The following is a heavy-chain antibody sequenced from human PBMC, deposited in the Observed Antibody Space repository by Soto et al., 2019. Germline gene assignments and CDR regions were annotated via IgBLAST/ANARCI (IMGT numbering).Heavy chain of an antibody. D-gene: IGHD2-2*01. CDR2: ISGSGGST. Sequence: GGSLRLSCAASGFTFSSYAMSWVRQAPGKGLEWVSAISGSGGSTYYADSVKGRFTISRDNSKNTLYLQMNSLRAEDTAVYYCAKNPNDCSSTSCWYYFDYWGQGTLVTVSS. CDR1: GFTFSSYA. V-gene: IGHV3-23*01. J-gene: IGHJ4*02. CDR3: AKNPNDCSSTSCWYYFDY.